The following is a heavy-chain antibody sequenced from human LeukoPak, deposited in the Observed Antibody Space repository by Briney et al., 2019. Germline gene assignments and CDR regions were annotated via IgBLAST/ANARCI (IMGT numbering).Heavy chain of an antibody. V-gene: IGHV1-2*02. J-gene: IGHJ5*02. CDR1: GYTFTDYF. CDR3: ARAYEYGWFDP. CDR2: INPKTGAT. D-gene: IGHD3-16*01. Sequence: ASVKVSCKASGYTFTDYFLHWLRQAPGQGLEWMGWINPKTGATNYAQRFQGRVTMTRDSSITTGNMELNRLTSDDTALYYCARAYEYGWFDPWGQGTLVSVSS.